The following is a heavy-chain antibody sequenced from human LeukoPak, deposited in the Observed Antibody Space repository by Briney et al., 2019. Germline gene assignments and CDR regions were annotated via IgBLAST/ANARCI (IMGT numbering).Heavy chain of an antibody. CDR1: GGTFTSYA. CDR2: IIPIFGTA. V-gene: IGHV1-69*05. D-gene: IGHD3-3*01. CDR3: SRGFWSGYYTPYYYYYMDV. Sequence: SVKVSCKASGGTFTSYAISWVRQAPGQRLEWMGGIIPIFGTANYAQKFQGRVTITTDESTSTAYMELSSLRSEDTPRYSGSRGFWSGYYTPYYYYYMDVSGKGTTVTVSS. J-gene: IGHJ6*03.